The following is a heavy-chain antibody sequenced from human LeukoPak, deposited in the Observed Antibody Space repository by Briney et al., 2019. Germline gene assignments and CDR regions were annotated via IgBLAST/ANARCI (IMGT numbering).Heavy chain of an antibody. V-gene: IGHV1-69*05. D-gene: IGHD3-22*01. CDR1: GGTFSSYA. CDR3: ARARREYYYDSSGYSPLTPLGY. CDR2: IIPIFGTA. Sequence: ASVKVSCKAAGGTFSSYAISWVRQAPGQGLEWMGGIIPIFGTANYAQKFQSRVTITTDESTSTAYMELSSLRSEDTAVYYCARARREYYYDSSGYSPLTPLGYWGQGTLVTVSS. J-gene: IGHJ4*02.